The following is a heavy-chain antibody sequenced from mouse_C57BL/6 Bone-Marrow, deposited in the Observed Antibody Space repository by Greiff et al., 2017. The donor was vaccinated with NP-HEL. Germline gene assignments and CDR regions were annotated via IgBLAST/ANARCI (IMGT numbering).Heavy chain of an antibody. D-gene: IGHD2-2*01. J-gene: IGHJ4*01. CDR2: IHPNSVST. V-gene: IGHV1-64*01. CDR3: ARLAGYYYAMDY. CDR1: GYTFTSYW. Sequence: QVQLQQPGAELVKPGASVKLSCKASGYTFTSYWMHWVKQRPGHGLEWIGMIHPNSVSTNSNEKFKSKATLTVDKSFSTAYMQLSSLTSEDSAVYYGARLAGYYYAMDYWGQGTSVTVSS.